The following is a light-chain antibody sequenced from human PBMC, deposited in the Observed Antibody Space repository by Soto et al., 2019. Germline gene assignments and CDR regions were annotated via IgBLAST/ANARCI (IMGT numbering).Light chain of an antibody. CDR1: ETVTGKY. V-gene: IGKV3-11*01. CDR2: DAS. Sequence: EIVLTQSPGTRSLSPADRATLSCRASETVTGKYLAWYQQKVGQAPRLLIYDASHRAAGIPARFSGSGFGTDFTLTISSLEPEDAAVYYCQQRSNWPPITFGQGTRLEIK. J-gene: IGKJ5*01. CDR3: QQRSNWPPIT.